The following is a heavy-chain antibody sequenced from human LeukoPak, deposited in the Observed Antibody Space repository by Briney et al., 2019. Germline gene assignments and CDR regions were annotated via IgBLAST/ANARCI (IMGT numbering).Heavy chain of an antibody. CDR1: GFTFSSYA. V-gene: IGHV3-23*01. CDR3: ASGFRYGSIWGYDH. D-gene: IGHD6-13*01. Sequence: GGSLRLSCAASGFTFSSYAMSWVRQVPGKGLEWVSVISGSGVSTYYADSVKGRFTISRDNSEDMLYLQMNSLRAGDTAEYYCASGFRYGSIWGYDHRGQGSLVTVSS. J-gene: IGHJ4*02. CDR2: ISGSGVST.